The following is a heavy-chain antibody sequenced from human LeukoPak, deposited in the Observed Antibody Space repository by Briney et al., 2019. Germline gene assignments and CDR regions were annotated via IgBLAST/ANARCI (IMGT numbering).Heavy chain of an antibody. J-gene: IGHJ4*02. CDR1: GFIVSTNY. Sequence: GGSLRLSCAASGFIVSTNYMSWGRQAPGQGLEWVSVIYSGGRTYYADSVKGRFTISRDNSKNTVYLQMNSLRAEDTAVYYCARDNYGRSDYYPFDYWGQGTLVTVSS. CDR3: ARDNYGRSDYYPFDY. D-gene: IGHD3-22*01. V-gene: IGHV3-66*01. CDR2: IYSGGRT.